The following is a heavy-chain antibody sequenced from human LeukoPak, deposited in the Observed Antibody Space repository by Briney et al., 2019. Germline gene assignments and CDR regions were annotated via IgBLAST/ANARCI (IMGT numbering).Heavy chain of an antibody. D-gene: IGHD6-13*01. J-gene: IGHJ6*03. CDR3: ARAISSSWYSYYYYYYMDV. V-gene: IGHV3-20*04. CDR2: INWNGGST. CDR1: GFTFDDYG. Sequence: GGSLRLSCAASGFTFDDYGMSWVRQAPGKGLEWVSGINWNGGSTGYADSVKGRFTISRDDAKNSLYLQMNSLRAEDTALYYCARAISSSWYSYYYYYYMDVWGKGTTVTVSS.